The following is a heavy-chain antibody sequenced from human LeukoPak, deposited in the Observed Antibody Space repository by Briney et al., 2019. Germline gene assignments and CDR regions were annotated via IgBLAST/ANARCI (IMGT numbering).Heavy chain of an antibody. J-gene: IGHJ3*02. CDR1: GYTFTGYY. D-gene: IGHD1-1*01. Sequence: ASVTVSCKASGYTFTGYYMHWVRQAPGQGLEWMGWINPNSGGTNYAQKFQGRVTMTRDTSISTAYMELSRLRSDDTAVYYCARDLGLWKNAFDIWGQGTMVTVSS. V-gene: IGHV1-2*02. CDR2: INPNSGGT. CDR3: ARDLGLWKNAFDI.